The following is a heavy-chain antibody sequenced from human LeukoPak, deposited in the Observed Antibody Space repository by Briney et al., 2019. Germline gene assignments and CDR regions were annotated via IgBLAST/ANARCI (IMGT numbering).Heavy chain of an antibody. J-gene: IGHJ4*02. CDR1: GGSISSSSYY. CDR2: IYYSGST. Sequence: SETLSLTCTVSGGSISSSSYYWGWIRQPPGKGLEWIGSIYYSGSTYYNPSLKSRVTISVDTSKNQFSLKLSSVTAADTAVYYCARHETTNRYCSGGSCAQAADYWGQGTLVTVSS. V-gene: IGHV4-39*01. D-gene: IGHD2-15*01. CDR3: ARHETTNRYCSGGSCAQAADY.